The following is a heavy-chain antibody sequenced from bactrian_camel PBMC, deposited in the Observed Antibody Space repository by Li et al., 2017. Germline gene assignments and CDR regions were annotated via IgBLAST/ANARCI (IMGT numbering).Heavy chain of an antibody. CDR1: MYTYSSAC. V-gene: IGHV3-2*01. Sequence: VQLVESGGGSVQAGGSLRLSCAASMYTYSSACMAWCRRAAGKKREGVATIYAKNGRTAYFDSVKGRFTISHVNANNTLHLQMNSLKPEDTAVYYCAADLGWCGSRPLQREFRNWGQGTQVTVS. D-gene: IGHD2*01. CDR2: IYAKNGRT. CDR3: AADLGWCGSRPLQREFRN. J-gene: IGHJ4*01.